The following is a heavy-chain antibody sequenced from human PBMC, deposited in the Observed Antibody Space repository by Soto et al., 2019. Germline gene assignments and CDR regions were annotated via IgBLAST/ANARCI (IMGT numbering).Heavy chain of an antibody. J-gene: IGHJ1*01. V-gene: IGHV4-30-4*01. CDR3: ASTCGGDCYSRYFQH. CDR1: GGSISSGDYY. CDR2: IYYSGST. D-gene: IGHD2-21*02. Sequence: SETLSLTCTVSGGSISSGDYYWSWIRQPPGKGLEWIGYIYYSGSTYYNPSLKSRVTISVDTSKNQFSLKLSSVTAADTAVYYCASTCGGDCYSRYFQHWGQGTLVTVSS.